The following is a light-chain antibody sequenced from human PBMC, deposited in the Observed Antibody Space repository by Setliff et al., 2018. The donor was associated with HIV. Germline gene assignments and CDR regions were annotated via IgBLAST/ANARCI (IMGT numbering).Light chain of an antibody. CDR1: SSDVGDHNS. V-gene: IGLV2-14*01. Sequence: QSVLTQPASVSGSPGQSISISCSATSSDVGDHNSVSWCQQHPGKAPKLMIYEVSNRPSGVSNRFSGSKSGNTASLTISGLQAEGEADYFCSSYTTSSTLYVFAPGTKVPS. CDR2: EVS. CDR3: SSYTTSSTLYV. J-gene: IGLJ1*01.